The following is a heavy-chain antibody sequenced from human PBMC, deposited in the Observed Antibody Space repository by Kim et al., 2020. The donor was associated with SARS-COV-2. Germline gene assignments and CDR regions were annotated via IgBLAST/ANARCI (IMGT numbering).Heavy chain of an antibody. Sequence: SETLSLTCTVSGGSISSSSYYWGWIRQPPGKGLEWIGSIYYSGSTYYNPSLKSRVTISVDTSKNQFSLKLSSVTAADTAVYYCARQYCSSTSCYDSYYFDYWGQGTLVTVSS. CDR1: GGSISSSSYY. CDR2: IYYSGST. J-gene: IGHJ4*02. CDR3: ARQYCSSTSCYDSYYFDY. D-gene: IGHD2-2*01. V-gene: IGHV4-39*01.